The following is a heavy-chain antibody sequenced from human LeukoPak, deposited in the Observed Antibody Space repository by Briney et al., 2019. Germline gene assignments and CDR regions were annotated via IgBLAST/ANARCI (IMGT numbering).Heavy chain of an antibody. CDR2: INPSGDGT. CDR3: AREPPATGYYDY. D-gene: IGHD3-9*01. Sequence: ASVKVSCKASGYSLTSYFMHWVRQAPGQGLEWVGVINPSGDGTSYTQKFQGRVTMTRDMSTSTVFMELTSLRSEDTAVYFCAREPPATGYYDYWGQGTLVTVSS. V-gene: IGHV1-46*01. CDR1: GYSLTSYF. J-gene: IGHJ4*02.